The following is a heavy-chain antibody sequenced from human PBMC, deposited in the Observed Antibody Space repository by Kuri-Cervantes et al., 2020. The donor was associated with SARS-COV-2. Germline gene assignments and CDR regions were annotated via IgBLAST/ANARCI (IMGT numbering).Heavy chain of an antibody. CDR2: ISSSSSTI. V-gene: IGHV3-48*01. CDR3: ARDWAGYCSSTSCYSYFFYGMDV. CDR1: GFTFSSYS. D-gene: IGHD2-2*02. J-gene: IGHJ6*02. Sequence: GESLKISCAASGFTFSSYSMNWARQAPGKGLEWVSYISSSSSTIYYADSVKGRFTISRDNAKNSLYLQMNSLRAEDTAVYYCARDWAGYCSSTSCYSYFFYGMDVWGQGTTVTVSS.